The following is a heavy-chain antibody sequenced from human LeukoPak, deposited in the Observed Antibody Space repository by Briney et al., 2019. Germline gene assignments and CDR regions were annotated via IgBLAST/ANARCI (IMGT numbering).Heavy chain of an antibody. Sequence: SETPSLTCTVSGGSISSYYWSWIRQPPGKGLQWNGYTYYTGSTNYNPSLTSRVTISVDTSKNQFSLKLSSVTAAATAVYYCARGNSGSYYAFDYWGQGTLVTVSS. CDR2: TYYTGST. CDR1: GGSISSYY. V-gene: IGHV4-59*01. CDR3: ARGNSGSYYAFDY. D-gene: IGHD1-26*01. J-gene: IGHJ4*02.